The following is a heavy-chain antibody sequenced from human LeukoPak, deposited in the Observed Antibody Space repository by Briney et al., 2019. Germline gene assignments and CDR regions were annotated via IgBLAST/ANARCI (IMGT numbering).Heavy chain of an antibody. Sequence: GGSLRLSCAASGFTVSTNYMSWVRQAPGKGLEWGSVIYSGGSTYYADSLKGRFTISRDNSKNTLYLQMNSLRAEDTAVYYCARRGSDDYNSWGPFDYWGQGTLVTVSS. V-gene: IGHV3-53*01. D-gene: IGHD5-24*01. CDR2: IYSGGST. CDR1: GFTVSTNY. J-gene: IGHJ4*02. CDR3: ARRGSDDYNSWGPFDY.